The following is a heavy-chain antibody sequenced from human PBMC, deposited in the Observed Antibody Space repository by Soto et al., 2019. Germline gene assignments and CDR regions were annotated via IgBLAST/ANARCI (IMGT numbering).Heavy chain of an antibody. CDR1: GFTFSIYG. D-gene: IGHD3-3*02. CDR2: IWYDGNNK. J-gene: IGHJ4*02. CDR3: ARVSSILTSTYYLDF. Sequence: GGSLRLSCAASGFTFSIYGMHWVRQAPNKGLEWVALIWYDGNNKYYADSVKGRFTNSRDNSKNTLYLQMNSLRAEDTVLFYCARVSSILTSTYYLDFWGQGTLVTVSS. V-gene: IGHV3-30*06.